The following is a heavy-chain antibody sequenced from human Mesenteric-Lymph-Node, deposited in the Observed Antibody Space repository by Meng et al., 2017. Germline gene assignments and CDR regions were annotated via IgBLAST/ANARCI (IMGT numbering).Heavy chain of an antibody. CDR1: GGTFSSYA. J-gene: IGHJ4*02. CDR2: IIPIFGTA. CDR3: ARGGAWYSSGYFDY. V-gene: IGHV1-69*06. D-gene: IGHD6-19*01. Sequence: QVQPVQTGAEVKKPGSSVKVSCKASGGTFSSYAISWVRQAPGQGLEWMGGIIPIFGTANYAQKFQGRVTITADKSTSTAYMELSSLRSEDTAVYYCARGGAWYSSGYFDYWGQGTLVTVSS.